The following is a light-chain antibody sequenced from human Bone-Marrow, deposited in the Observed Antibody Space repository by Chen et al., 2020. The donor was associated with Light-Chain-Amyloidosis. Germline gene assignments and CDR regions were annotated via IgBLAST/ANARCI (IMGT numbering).Light chain of an antibody. CDR2: WAS. J-gene: IGKJ5*01. V-gene: IGKV4-1*01. Sequence: DIVMTQSADSLAVSLGETATINCKSSQSVLKSSNNKSYLAWYQQKRRQPPKLLIYWASFRKSGVPDRFSGSGSGTDFTLTISRLQAEDVAVYYCQQYYSAPITFGQGTRLEIK. CDR3: QQYYSAPIT. CDR1: QSVLKSSNNKSY.